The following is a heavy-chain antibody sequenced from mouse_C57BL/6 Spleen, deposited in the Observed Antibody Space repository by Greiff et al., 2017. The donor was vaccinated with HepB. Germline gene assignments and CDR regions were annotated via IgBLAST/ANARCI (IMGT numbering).Heavy chain of an antibody. J-gene: IGHJ2*01. CDR2: ISDGGSYT. CDR1: GFTFSSYA. V-gene: IGHV5-4*01. CDR3: ARDKNTLYFDY. Sequence: DVHLVESGGGLVKPGGSLKLSCAASGFTFSSYAMSWVRQTPEKRLEWVATISDGGSYTYYPDNVKGRFTISRDNAKNNLYLQMSHLKSEDTAMYNCARDKNTLYFDYWGQSATLTVSS.